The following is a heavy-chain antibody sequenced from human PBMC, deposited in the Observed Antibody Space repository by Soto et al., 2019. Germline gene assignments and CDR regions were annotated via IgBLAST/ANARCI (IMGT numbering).Heavy chain of an antibody. V-gene: IGHV4-39*01. D-gene: IGHD5-18*01. CDR1: GGSINSSSYY. CDR2: IYYSGST. J-gene: IGHJ5*02. CDR3: ARHELFLLRIQLWNWLDP. Sequence: QLQLQESGPGLVKPSETLSLTCTVSGGSINSSSYYWGWIRQPPGKGLEWIGSIYYSGSTYYNPSLKSRVTISVDTSRNQFSLKLSSVTAADTAVYYCARHELFLLRIQLWNWLDPWGQGTLVTVSS.